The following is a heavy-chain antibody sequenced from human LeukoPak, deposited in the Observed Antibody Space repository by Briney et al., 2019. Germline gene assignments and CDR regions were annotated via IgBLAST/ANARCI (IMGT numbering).Heavy chain of an antibody. CDR2: ISYDGTNK. D-gene: IGHD3-22*01. J-gene: IGHJ4*02. V-gene: IGHV3-30*19. Sequence: GGSLRLSCAASGFTFSSYGMHWVRQAPGKGLEWVALISYDGTNKYYADSVKGRFTISRDNSKNTLDLQMNSLRAEDTAVYYCARDLRSAAVGLLIDYWGQGTLVTVSS. CDR3: ARDLRSAAVGLLIDY. CDR1: GFTFSSYG.